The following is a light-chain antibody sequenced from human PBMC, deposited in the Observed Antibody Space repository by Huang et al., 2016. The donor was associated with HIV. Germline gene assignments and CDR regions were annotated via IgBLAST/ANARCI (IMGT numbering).Light chain of an antibody. CDR1: HRMSSW. V-gene: IGKV1-5*03. Sequence: IQMTQSPSTLSAFVGDRVTITCRTNHRMSSWLDWYQQKPGKAPNLLISKASNLESGVPSRFSGNGSGTEFTLTISGLQPDDLATYYCQQQWTFGQGTKVEI. CDR2: KAS. J-gene: IGKJ1*01. CDR3: QQQWT.